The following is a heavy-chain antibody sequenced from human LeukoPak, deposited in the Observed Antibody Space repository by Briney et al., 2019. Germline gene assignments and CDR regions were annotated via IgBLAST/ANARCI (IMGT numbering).Heavy chain of an antibody. CDR1: GYTFTIHA. CDR2: ISVGNGNT. Sequence: GASVKVSCKASGYTFTIHAIHWVRQAPGQRPEWMGWISVGNGNTKYSQKFQGRVTITKDTSADTAYMELSSLRSEDTAVYYCATAPLVVVVAATSYNWFDPWGQGTLVTVSS. CDR3: ATAPLVVVVAATSYNWFDP. D-gene: IGHD2-15*01. J-gene: IGHJ5*02. V-gene: IGHV1-3*01.